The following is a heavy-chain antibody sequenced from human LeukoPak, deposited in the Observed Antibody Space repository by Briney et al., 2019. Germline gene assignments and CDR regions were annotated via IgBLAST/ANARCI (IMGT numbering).Heavy chain of an antibody. CDR3: ARGVVAAAGRTFDF. Sequence: SETLSLTCTVSGGSISNYYWSWIRQSPVKGLEWIGFIYYSGSTNYNPSLKSRVTISVDTSKNQFSLKLSSVTAADTAVYYCARGVVAAAGRTFDFWGQGTLVTVSS. CDR1: GGSISNYY. J-gene: IGHJ4*02. CDR2: IYYSGST. V-gene: IGHV4-59*01. D-gene: IGHD6-13*01.